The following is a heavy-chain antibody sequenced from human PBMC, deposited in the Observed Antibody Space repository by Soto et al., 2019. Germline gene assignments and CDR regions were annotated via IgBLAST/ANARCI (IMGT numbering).Heavy chain of an antibody. D-gene: IGHD6-13*01. Sequence: EVQLLESGGGLVQPGGSLRLSCAASGFTFSSYAMSWVRQAPGKGLEWVSAISGSGSSTYYADSVKGRFTISRDNSKNTVYLQMNSLRAEDTAVYYCAKGPAAATHWYFDLWGRGTLVTVSS. V-gene: IGHV3-23*01. CDR2: ISGSGSST. CDR3: AKGPAAATHWYFDL. CDR1: GFTFSSYA. J-gene: IGHJ2*01.